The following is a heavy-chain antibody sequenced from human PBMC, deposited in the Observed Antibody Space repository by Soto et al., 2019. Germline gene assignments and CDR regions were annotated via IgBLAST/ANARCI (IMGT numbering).Heavy chain of an antibody. CDR3: ARLPKGSLVTA. Sequence: GGSLRLSCAASGFTFSDYSMNWVRQAPGKGLQWVSYISSSGDDIHYADSVKGRFTVSRDNAKNALFLQMNSLRDDDSAIYYCARLPKGSLVTAWGQGTLVTVSS. CDR2: ISSSGDDI. J-gene: IGHJ4*02. V-gene: IGHV3-48*02. CDR1: GFTFSDYS. D-gene: IGHD2-21*02.